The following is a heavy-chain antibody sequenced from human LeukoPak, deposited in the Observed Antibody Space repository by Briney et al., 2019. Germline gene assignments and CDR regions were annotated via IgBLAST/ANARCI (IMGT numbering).Heavy chain of an antibody. D-gene: IGHD3-10*01. CDR1: GGSISSGSYY. CDR2: IYTSGST. Sequence: SQTLSLTCTVSGGSISSGSYYWSWIRQPAGKGLEWIGRIYTSGSTNYNPSLKSRVTISVDTSKNQFSLKLSSETAADTAVYYCARLLWFGETDAFDIWGQGTMVTVSS. J-gene: IGHJ3*02. V-gene: IGHV4-61*02. CDR3: ARLLWFGETDAFDI.